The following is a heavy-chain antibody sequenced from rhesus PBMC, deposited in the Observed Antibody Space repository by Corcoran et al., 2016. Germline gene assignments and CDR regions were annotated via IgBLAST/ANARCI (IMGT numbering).Heavy chain of an antibody. V-gene: IGHV4-106*01. CDR3: ARPYSSWTDDAFDF. CDR1: GGSISDDYY. J-gene: IGHJ3*01. D-gene: IGHD6-13*01. CDR2: IYGSGGGT. Sequence: QVQLQESGPGLVKPSETLSLTCAVSGGSISDDYYWSWIRQPPGKGLELIGYIYGSGGGTNYNPSLKNRVTISIDTSKDQFSLKLSSVTTADTAVYYCARPYSSWTDDAFDFWGQGLRVTVSS.